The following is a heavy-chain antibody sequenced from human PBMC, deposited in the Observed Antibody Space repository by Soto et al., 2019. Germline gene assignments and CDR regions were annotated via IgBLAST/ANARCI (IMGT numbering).Heavy chain of an antibody. CDR2: IIPIFGTA. D-gene: IGHD3-10*01. CDR3: AAAGCISGGPLFDY. CDR1: GGTFSSYA. V-gene: IGHV1-69*01. J-gene: IGHJ4*02. Sequence: QVQLVQSGAEVKKPGSSVKVSCKASGGTFSSYAISWVRQAPGQGLEWMGGIIPIFGTANYAQEFQGRVTITADESTSTANWEMGSQRAVYMAVYDCAAAGCISGGPLFDYWGQGTMVTVSS.